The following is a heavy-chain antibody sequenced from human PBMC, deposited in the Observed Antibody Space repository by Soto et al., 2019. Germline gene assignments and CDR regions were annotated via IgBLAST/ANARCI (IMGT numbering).Heavy chain of an antibody. CDR3: ARRGPYSSSPLSNAFDI. CDR1: GYTFTSYG. V-gene: IGHV1-18*01. J-gene: IGHJ3*02. D-gene: IGHD6-6*01. CDR2: TSVYNGNT. Sequence: VQLVQSGAEVKKPGASVTVSCEASGYTFTSYGISWVRQAPGQGLEWMGWTSVYNGNTNYAQKLQGRVTMTTDTSTNTAYMDLRSLRSDDTAVYYCARRGPYSSSPLSNAFDIWGQGTMVTVS.